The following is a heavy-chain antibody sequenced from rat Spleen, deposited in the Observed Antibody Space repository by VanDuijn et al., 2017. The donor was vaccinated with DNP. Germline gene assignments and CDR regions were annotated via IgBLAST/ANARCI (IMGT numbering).Heavy chain of an antibody. D-gene: IGHD1-2*01. Sequence: EVLLVESGGDLVQPGRSLKLSCAASGFSFSDYYMAWVRRAPTKGLEWVAYIRYDGGSTNYGDSVKGRFTISRDNGKSTLFLQMNSLRSEDMATYYCARPYYYRYSGWFAYWGQGTLVTVSS. CDR2: IRYDGGST. CDR3: ARPYYYRYSGWFAY. CDR1: GFSFSDYY. V-gene: IGHV5-22*01. J-gene: IGHJ3*01.